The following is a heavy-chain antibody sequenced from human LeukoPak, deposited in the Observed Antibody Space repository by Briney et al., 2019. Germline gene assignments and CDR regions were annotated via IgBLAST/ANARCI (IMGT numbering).Heavy chain of an antibody. V-gene: IGHV3-33*01. CDR1: GFTFSNYA. Sequence: GRSLRLSCAASGFTFSNYAMHWVRQAPGKGLEWVAVIWYDGSNKYYADSVKGRFTISRDNSKNTLYLQMNRLRAGDTAVYYCARYSGSYYLPYYFDDWGQGTLVTVSS. CDR3: ARYSGSYYLPYYFDD. CDR2: IWYDGSNK. J-gene: IGHJ4*02. D-gene: IGHD1-26*01.